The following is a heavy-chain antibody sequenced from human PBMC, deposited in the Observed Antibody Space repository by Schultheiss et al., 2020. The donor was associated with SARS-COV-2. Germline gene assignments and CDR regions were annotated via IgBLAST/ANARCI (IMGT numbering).Heavy chain of an antibody. CDR1: GYTFTGYY. D-gene: IGHD2-2*01. V-gene: IGHV7-4-1*02. Sequence: ASVKVSCKASGYTFTGYYIHWVRQAPGQGLEWMGWINTNTGNPAYAQGFTGRFVFSLDTSVNTAYLQISSLKAEDSAVYYCARYGGYCSSTSCPWGYFQHWGQGTLVTVSS. CDR3: ARYGGYCSSTSCPWGYFQH. CDR2: INTNTGNP. J-gene: IGHJ1*01.